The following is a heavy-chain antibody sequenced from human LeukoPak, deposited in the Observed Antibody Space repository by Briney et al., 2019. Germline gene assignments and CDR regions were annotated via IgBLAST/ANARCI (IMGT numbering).Heavy chain of an antibody. CDR3: ARDRSSGWTERDTGKKNLDY. CDR1: GFTVSSNY. CDR2: ISSSGSTI. J-gene: IGHJ4*02. D-gene: IGHD6-19*01. Sequence: GGSLRLSCAASGFTVSSNYMSWVRQAPGKGLEWVSYISSSGSTIYYADSVKGRFTISRDNAKNSLYLQMNSLRAEDTAVYYCARDRSSGWTERDTGKKNLDYWGQGTLVTVSS. V-gene: IGHV3-11*01.